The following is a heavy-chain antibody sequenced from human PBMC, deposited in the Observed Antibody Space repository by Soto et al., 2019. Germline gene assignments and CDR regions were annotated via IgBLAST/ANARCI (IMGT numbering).Heavy chain of an antibody. D-gene: IGHD2-15*01. V-gene: IGHV3-74*01. CDR2: INSDGSST. CDR3: VRTSLVVAAATREDY. CDR1: GFTFSSYW. Sequence: EVQLVESGGGLVQPGESLRLSCAASGFTFSSYWMHWVRQAPGKGLVWVSRINSDGSSTSYAGSVKGRFTISRDNAKNMLYLQMNSLRAEDTAMYYCVRTSLVVAAATREDYWGQGTLVTVSS. J-gene: IGHJ4*02.